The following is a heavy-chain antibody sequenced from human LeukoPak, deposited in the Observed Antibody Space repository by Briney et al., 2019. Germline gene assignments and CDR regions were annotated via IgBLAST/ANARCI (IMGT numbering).Heavy chain of an antibody. CDR3: ARENSSGYYYWYFDL. J-gene: IGHJ2*01. CDR2: IYYSGST. Sequence: SQTLSLTCTVSGGSISSGGSYWSWIRQHPGKGLEWIGYIYYSGSTYYNPSLKSRVTISVDTSKNQFSLKLSSVTAADTAVYYCARENSSGYYYWYFDLWGRGTLVTVSS. V-gene: IGHV4-31*03. CDR1: GGSISSGGSY. D-gene: IGHD3-22*01.